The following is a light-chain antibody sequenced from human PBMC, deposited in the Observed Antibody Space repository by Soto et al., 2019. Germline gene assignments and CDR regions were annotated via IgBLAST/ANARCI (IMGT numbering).Light chain of an antibody. Sequence: EIVLTQSPATLSLSAGESATLSCRATRSVSSYLAWYQQKPGQAPRLLIYDASSRATGIPDRFSGSGSGTDFTLTISRLEPEDFAVYYCQQYGSSPTFGQGTKVDIK. J-gene: IGKJ1*01. CDR2: DAS. CDR3: QQYGSSPT. CDR1: RSVSSY. V-gene: IGKV3-20*01.